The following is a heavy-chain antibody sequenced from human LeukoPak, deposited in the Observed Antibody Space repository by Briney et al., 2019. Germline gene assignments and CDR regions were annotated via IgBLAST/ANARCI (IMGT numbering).Heavy chain of an antibody. CDR3: ATSLTV. J-gene: IGHJ4*02. CDR1: GGTFSSYA. CDR2: MNPNSGNT. V-gene: IGHV1-8*03. Sequence: ASVKVSCTASGGTFSSYAISWVRQATGQGLEWMGWMNPNSGNTGYAQKFQGRVTITRNTSISTAYMELSSLRSEDTAVYYCATSLTVWGQGTLVTVSS.